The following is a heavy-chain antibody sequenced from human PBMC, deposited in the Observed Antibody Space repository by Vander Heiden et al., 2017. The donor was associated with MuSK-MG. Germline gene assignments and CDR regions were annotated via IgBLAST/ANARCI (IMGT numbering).Heavy chain of an antibody. CDR3: ASRYSGSYDY. Sequence: EVQLVESGGGLVQPGGSLRLSCAASGFTSSDHYMDWVRQAPGKGLEWVGRSRNKANSYTTEYAASVKGRFSISRDDSKNSVNLQMNSLKTDDTAVYYCASRYSGSYDYWGQGTLVTVSS. CDR1: GFTSSDHY. V-gene: IGHV3-72*01. J-gene: IGHJ4*02. D-gene: IGHD1-26*01. CDR2: SRNKANSYTT.